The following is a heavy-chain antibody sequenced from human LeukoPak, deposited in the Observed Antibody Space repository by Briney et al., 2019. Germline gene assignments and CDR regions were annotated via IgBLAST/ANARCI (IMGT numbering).Heavy chain of an antibody. D-gene: IGHD6-13*01. V-gene: IGHV3-74*01. J-gene: IGHJ4*02. CDR1: GLTLSCYW. CDR2: IYSDGSST. CDR3: ARRVAAAAPYFFDY. Sequence: GGSLRLSCAASGLTLSCYWMHWVRQAPGKGLVWVSRIYSDGSSTSYADSVKGRFTISRDNAKNTLYLQMNSLRAEDTAVYYCARRVAAAAPYFFDYWGQGTLVTVSS.